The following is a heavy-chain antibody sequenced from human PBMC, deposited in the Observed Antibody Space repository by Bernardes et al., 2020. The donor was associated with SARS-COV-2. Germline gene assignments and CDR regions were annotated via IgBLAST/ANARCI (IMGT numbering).Heavy chain of an antibody. J-gene: IGHJ4*02. V-gene: IGHV3-66*01. D-gene: IGHD2-21*01. Sequence: GGSLRLSCAASGFTVTKNYMSWVRQAPGQGLEWVSHIYDGGRPYYAASVRGRFAISRDNSKNTFNLEVNNLRVEDTGVYYCAVRISGCVYWGKGTLLTVSS. CDR2: IYDGGRP. CDR1: GFTVTKNY. CDR3: AVRISGCVY.